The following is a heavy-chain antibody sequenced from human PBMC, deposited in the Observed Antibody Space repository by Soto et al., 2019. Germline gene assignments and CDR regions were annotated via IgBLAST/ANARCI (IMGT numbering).Heavy chain of an antibody. Sequence: QVQLVQSGAEVKKPGSSVRVSCKASGGTFSKYKITWVRQAPGQGLEWMGGIIPVFGTANYAQKFQGRVTITADESTSTAYMDVSSLRSDDTAVYYCARDCSGGGGFSDHHFYYGMDVWGQGTTVTVSS. V-gene: IGHV1-69*12. CDR3: ARDCSGGGGFSDHHFYYGMDV. CDR1: GGTFSKYK. CDR2: IIPVFGTA. D-gene: IGHD2-15*01. J-gene: IGHJ6*02.